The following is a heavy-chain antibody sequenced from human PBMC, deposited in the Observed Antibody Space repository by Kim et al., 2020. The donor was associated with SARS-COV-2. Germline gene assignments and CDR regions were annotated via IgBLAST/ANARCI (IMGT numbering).Heavy chain of an antibody. D-gene: IGHD3-3*01. Sequence: ASVKVSCKAAGYNFTRYDINWVRQAPGQGFEWMGWMNPNSGNTGYAQKFQGRVTMTSDTSINTAYMELSGLRFDDTAFYYWVRGRFTTIFGVTIRSDGLDDYWGQGTLVTVSS. CDR2: MNPNSGNT. CDR3: VRGRFTTIFGVTIRSDGLDDY. V-gene: IGHV1-8*01. J-gene: IGHJ4*02. CDR1: GYNFTRYD.